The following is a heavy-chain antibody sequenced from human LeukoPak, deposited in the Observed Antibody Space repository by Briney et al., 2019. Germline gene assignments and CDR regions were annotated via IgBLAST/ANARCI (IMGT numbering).Heavy chain of an antibody. Sequence: ASVKVSCKASGYTFTGYYMHWVRQAPGQGLEWMGWINPNSGGTNYAQKFQGRVTMTRDTSISTAYMELSRLRSDDTAVYYCAREVPPDCTNGVCYAPWGQGTLVTVPS. V-gene: IGHV1-2*02. CDR1: GYTFTGYY. D-gene: IGHD2-8*01. J-gene: IGHJ5*02. CDR3: AREVPPDCTNGVCYAP. CDR2: INPNSGGT.